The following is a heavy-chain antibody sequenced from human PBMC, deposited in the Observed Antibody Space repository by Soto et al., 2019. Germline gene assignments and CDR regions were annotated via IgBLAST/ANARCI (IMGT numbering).Heavy chain of an antibody. CDR3: VALAR. CDR1: GYTFIAYV. V-gene: IGHV1-8*01. CDR2: MSPSTGNT. J-gene: IGHJ4*02. Sequence: QVQLVQSGAEVKKPGASVKVSCRTSGYTFIAYVINWVRQATGQGLEWMGFMSPSTGNTGYAQKFQGRVAITRDTSTSTAYMELSGLRSEDTAVYYCVALARWGQGTLVTVSS.